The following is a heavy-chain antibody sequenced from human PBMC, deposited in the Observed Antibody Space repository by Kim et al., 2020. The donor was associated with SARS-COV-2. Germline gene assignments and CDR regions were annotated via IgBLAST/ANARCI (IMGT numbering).Heavy chain of an antibody. J-gene: IGHJ4*02. V-gene: IGHV4-34*01. D-gene: IGHD6-19*01. CDR1: GGSFSGYY. Sequence: SETLSLTCAVYGGSFSGYYWSWIRQPPGKGLEWIGEINHSGSTNYNPSLKSRVTISVDTSKNQFSLKLSSVTAADTAVYYCARLRAVAGRALDYWGQGTLVTVSS. CDR2: INHSGST. CDR3: ARLRAVAGRALDY.